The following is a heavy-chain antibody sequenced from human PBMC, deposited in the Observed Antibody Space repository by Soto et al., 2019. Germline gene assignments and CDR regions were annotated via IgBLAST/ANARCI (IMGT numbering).Heavy chain of an antibody. D-gene: IGHD3-3*01. CDR1: GFTISDHY. V-gene: IGHV3-72*01. J-gene: IGHJ4*02. CDR3: ARASTPDSTGYDY. Sequence: EVQLVESGGGLVQPGGSLRLSCAASGFTISDHYLDWVRQAPGKGLEWVGRSRNRVKSFTTAYAASVRGRFTFSRDDSTNSLYLQMNSLKTYDTAVYYCARASTPDSTGYDYWGQGTLVTVSS. CDR2: SRNRVKSFTT.